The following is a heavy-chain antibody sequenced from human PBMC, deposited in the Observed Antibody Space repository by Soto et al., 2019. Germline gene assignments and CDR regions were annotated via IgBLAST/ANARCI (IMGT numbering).Heavy chain of an antibody. CDR3: ARVRGFSGYESDDY. J-gene: IGHJ4*02. CDR1: GFTFNTYT. V-gene: IGHV3-21*01. Sequence: EVQLVESGGGLVKPGGSLRLYCAASGFTFNTYTMNWVRQAPGKGLEWVSSISSTGYYIYYADSVKGRFTISRDNAKNSLYLQMNSLRAEDTAIYYCARVRGFSGYESDDYWGQGTLVTVSS. CDR2: ISSTGYYI. D-gene: IGHD5-12*01.